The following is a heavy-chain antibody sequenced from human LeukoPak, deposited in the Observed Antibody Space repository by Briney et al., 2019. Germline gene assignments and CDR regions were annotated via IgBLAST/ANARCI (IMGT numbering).Heavy chain of an antibody. J-gene: IGHJ3*02. CDR1: GGSISSYY. D-gene: IGHD3-10*01. CDR3: AGGGAGYAFDI. CDR2: IYYSGST. Sequence: PSETLSLTCTVSGGSISSYYWSWIRQPPGKGLEWIGYIYYSGSTNYNPSLKSRVTISVDTSKNQFSLKLSSVTAADTAVYYCAGGGAGYAFDIWGQGTMVTASS. V-gene: IGHV4-59*01.